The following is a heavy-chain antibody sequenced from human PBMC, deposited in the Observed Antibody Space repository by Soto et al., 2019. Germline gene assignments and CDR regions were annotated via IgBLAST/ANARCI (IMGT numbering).Heavy chain of an antibody. CDR2: INPSVGST. J-gene: IGHJ3*01. V-gene: IGHV1-46*01. CDR1: GCSFTSYY. CDR3: AREFASGYYDTSGNNAFDF. Sequence: ASVKVSCKALGCSFTSYYVHWVRQAPGQGLEWMGNINPSVGSTYYAQKFQGRVTLTGDTSTSTVYMELSSMTSDDTAVYYCAREFASGYYDTSGNNAFDFWGQGTMVTVSS. D-gene: IGHD3-22*01.